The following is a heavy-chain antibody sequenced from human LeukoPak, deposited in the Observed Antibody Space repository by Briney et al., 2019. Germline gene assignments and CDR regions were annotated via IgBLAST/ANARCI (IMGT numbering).Heavy chain of an antibody. V-gene: IGHV3-21*01. CDR2: ISSSSSYI. J-gene: IGHJ4*02. CDR1: GFTFSIYY. CDR3: ARAYCSGGSCYPFDY. Sequence: GGSLRLSCAASGFTFSIYYMNWVRQAPGKGLEWVSSISSSSSYIYYADSVKGRFTISRDTAKNSLYLQMNSLRAEDTAVYYCARAYCSGGSCYPFDYWGQGTLVTVSS. D-gene: IGHD2-15*01.